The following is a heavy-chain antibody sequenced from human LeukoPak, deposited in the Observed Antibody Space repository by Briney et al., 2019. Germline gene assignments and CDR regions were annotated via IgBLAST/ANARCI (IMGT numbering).Heavy chain of an antibody. V-gene: IGHV3-48*01. CDR3: ARVPRLPEIAAAPFDY. CDR2: NSSSSSTI. J-gene: IGHJ4*02. D-gene: IGHD6-13*01. Sequence: GGPLTLSCAASGVTFSRYSMIWVRHAPGKGLVGVSYNSSSSSTIYYADSVKGLFTISRDNAKNSLYLQMNSLRGEDTAVYDCARVPRLPEIAAAPFDYWGQGTLATVSS. CDR1: GVTFSRYS.